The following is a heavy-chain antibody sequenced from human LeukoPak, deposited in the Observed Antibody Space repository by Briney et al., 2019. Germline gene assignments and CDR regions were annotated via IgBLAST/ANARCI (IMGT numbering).Heavy chain of an antibody. CDR1: GASLISYY. CDR2: IYYNGSP. Sequence: KPSETLSHTCTVSGASLISYYWNWIRQPPGKGLEWIGYIYYNGSPNYNPSLKSRVTMSQDTSKNQFSLKLTSVTAADTAVYYCARDSRSYERSGYYHFDFWGQGSLVTVSS. D-gene: IGHD3-22*01. J-gene: IGHJ4*02. CDR3: ARDSRSYERSGYYHFDF. V-gene: IGHV4-59*01.